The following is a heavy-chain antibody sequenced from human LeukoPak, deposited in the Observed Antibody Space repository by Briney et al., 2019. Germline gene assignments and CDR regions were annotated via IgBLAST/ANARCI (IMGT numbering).Heavy chain of an antibody. CDR3: AKDADYGDLSPYDY. CDR1: GFTFSSYA. J-gene: IGHJ4*02. CDR2: ISGSGGST. D-gene: IGHD4-17*01. Sequence: GGSLRLSCAASGFTFSSYAMSWVRQAPGKGLEWVSAISGSGGSTYYADSAKGRFTISRDNSKNTLYLQMNSLRAEDTAVYYCAKDADYGDLSPYDYWGQGTLVTVSS. V-gene: IGHV3-23*01.